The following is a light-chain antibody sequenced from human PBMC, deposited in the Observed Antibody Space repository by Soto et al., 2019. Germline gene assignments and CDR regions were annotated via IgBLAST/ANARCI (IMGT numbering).Light chain of an antibody. J-gene: IGKJ2*01. Sequence: EIVMTQSPATLSVSPGESATLSCRASQRISTNLAWYQQKGGQPPRLLIYGASTRATGITQTFSGSGSGTDFPLAIISLQFEDFAVYYCQQYNNWPPAYTFGQPTRVESK. CDR3: QQYNNWPPAYT. CDR2: GAS. V-gene: IGKV3-15*01. CDR1: QRISTN.